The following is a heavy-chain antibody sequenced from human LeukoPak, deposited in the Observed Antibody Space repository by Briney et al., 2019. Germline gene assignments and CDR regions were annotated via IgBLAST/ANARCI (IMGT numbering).Heavy chain of an antibody. CDR3: ARALPKGQLDYYYYYMDV. V-gene: IGHV1-69*01. CDR2: IIPIFGTA. Sequence: SVKVSCKASGGTFSSYAISWVRQAPGQGLEWMGGIIPIFGTANYAQKFQGGVTITADESTSTAYMELSSLRSEDTAVYYCARALPKGQLDYYYYYMDVWGKGTTVTVSS. D-gene: IGHD6-6*01. J-gene: IGHJ6*03. CDR1: GGTFSSYA.